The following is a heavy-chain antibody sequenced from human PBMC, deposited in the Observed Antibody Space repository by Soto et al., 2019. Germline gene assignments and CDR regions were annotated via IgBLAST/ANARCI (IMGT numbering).Heavy chain of an antibody. D-gene: IGHD6-19*01. J-gene: IGHJ6*03. CDR1: GYTFTSYG. CDR2: ISAYNGNT. CDR3: AREGEGGIAVAGTNYYYDMDV. Sequence: ASVKVSCKASGYTFTSYGISWVRQAPGQGLEWMGWISAYNGNTNYAQKLQGRVTMTTDTSTSTAYMELRSLRSDDAAVYYCAREGEGGIAVAGTNYYYDMDVWGKGTTVTVSS. V-gene: IGHV1-18*01.